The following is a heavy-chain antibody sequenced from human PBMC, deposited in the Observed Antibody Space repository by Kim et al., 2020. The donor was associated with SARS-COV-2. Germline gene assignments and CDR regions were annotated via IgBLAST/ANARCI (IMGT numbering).Heavy chain of an antibody. Sequence: SVKGRFTISRDNSKNTLYLQMNSLRAEDTAVYYCAKEGRIWVGATPFDYWGQGTLVTVSS. D-gene: IGHD1-26*01. CDR3: AKEGRIWVGATPFDY. J-gene: IGHJ4*02. V-gene: IGHV3-23*01.